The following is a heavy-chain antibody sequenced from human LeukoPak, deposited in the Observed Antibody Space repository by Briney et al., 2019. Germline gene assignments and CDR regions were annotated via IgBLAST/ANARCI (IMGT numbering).Heavy chain of an antibody. Sequence: GGSLRLSCAASGFTFSSYAMSWVRQAPGKGLELVSAIRASGGSTYYADSVKGRFTISRDNSKNTLFLQINSLRAEDTAVYYCAKDGRTHYFDLDCFDYWGQGTLVTVSS. D-gene: IGHD3-22*01. J-gene: IGHJ4*02. CDR3: AKDGRTHYFDLDCFDY. V-gene: IGHV3-23*01. CDR1: GFTFSSYA. CDR2: IRASGGST.